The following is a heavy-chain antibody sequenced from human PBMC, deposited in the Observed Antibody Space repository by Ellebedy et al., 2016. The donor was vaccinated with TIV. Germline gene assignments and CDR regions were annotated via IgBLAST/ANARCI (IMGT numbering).Heavy chain of an antibody. CDR3: ARKYIYGFD. D-gene: IGHD5-18*01. Sequence: GESLKISCAASGFTVSSNYMSWVRQALGKGLEWVSVIYSGGATSYADSVKGRFTISRDNSKNTLYLQMNSLRVEDTAVYYCARKYIYGFDWGQGTLVTVSS. CDR1: GFTVSSNY. J-gene: IGHJ4*02. V-gene: IGHV3-66*01. CDR2: IYSGGAT.